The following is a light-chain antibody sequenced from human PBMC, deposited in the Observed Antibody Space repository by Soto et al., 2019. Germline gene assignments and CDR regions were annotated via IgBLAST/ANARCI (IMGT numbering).Light chain of an antibody. Sequence: QSALTQPASVSGSPGQSITISCTGTSSDVSAYDYVSWYQQNPGKAPKLIISEVSDRPSGVSNRFSGSKSGNTASLTISGLQAEDEADYFCSSYTTTNTLWVFGGGTKLTVL. CDR3: SSYTTTNTLWV. V-gene: IGLV2-14*01. CDR2: EVS. J-gene: IGLJ3*02. CDR1: SSDVSAYDY.